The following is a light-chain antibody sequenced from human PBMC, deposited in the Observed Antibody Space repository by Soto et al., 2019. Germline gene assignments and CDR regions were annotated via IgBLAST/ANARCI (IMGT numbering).Light chain of an antibody. Sequence: EIVMTQSPATLSVSPGARVTLSCRASQSVGSNLAWYQQKPGQAPRLLIYGESSRATGIPATFSGSVSGAEFTLTISSLQSEDFAIYYCQQYSNWPFPFGPGTRVEL. J-gene: IGKJ2*01. CDR2: GES. V-gene: IGKV3-15*01. CDR3: QQYSNWPFP. CDR1: QSVGSN.